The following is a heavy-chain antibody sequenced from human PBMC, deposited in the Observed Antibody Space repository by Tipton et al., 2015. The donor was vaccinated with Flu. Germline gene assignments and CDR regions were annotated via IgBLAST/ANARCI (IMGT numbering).Heavy chain of an antibody. CDR3: ARGQGNSGRRYFDY. J-gene: IGHJ4*02. Sequence: TLSLTCNVSSGSLSGYYWSWIRQPAGKGLEWIGRIYTSGNTNYSPSLKSRVTMSVDTSKNQFSLQLSSMTAADTAVYYCARGQGNSGRRYFDYWGQRTLVTVSS. V-gene: IGHV4-4*07. CDR1: SGSLSGYY. CDR2: IYTSGNT. D-gene: IGHD6-19*01.